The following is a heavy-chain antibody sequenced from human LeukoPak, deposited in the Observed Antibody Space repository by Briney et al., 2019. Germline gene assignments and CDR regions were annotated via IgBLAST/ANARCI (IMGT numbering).Heavy chain of an antibody. CDR1: GFTFSNFA. J-gene: IGHJ6*02. Sequence: GGSLRLSCAASGFTFSNFAMTWVRQAPGKGPEWVSVINDSGGGTSYADSVKGRFTISRDNSKNTLYLQMNSLRAEDTAVYYCARDTWLYGSGSYKGMDVWGQGTTVTVSS. D-gene: IGHD3-10*01. CDR3: ARDTWLYGSGSYKGMDV. CDR2: INDSGGGT. V-gene: IGHV3-23*01.